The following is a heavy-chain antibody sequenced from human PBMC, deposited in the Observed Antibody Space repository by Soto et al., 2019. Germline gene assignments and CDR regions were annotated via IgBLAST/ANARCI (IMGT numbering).Heavy chain of an antibody. CDR2: IWYDGSNK. D-gene: IGHD5-12*01. Sequence: QVQLVESGGGVVQPGRSLRLSCAASGFTFSSYGMHWVRQAPGKGLEWVAVIWYDGSNKYYADSVKGRFTISRDNSKNTLYLHMNSLRAEDTAVYYCARAARDGYNMGGYWGQGTLVTVSS. V-gene: IGHV3-33*01. CDR3: ARAARDGYNMGGY. J-gene: IGHJ4*02. CDR1: GFTFSSYG.